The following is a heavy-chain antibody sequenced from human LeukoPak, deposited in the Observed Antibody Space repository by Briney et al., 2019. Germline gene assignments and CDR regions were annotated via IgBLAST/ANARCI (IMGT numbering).Heavy chain of an antibody. CDR1: GYTFTSYG. D-gene: IGHD6-13*01. Sequence: ASVKVSCKASGYTFTSYGISWVRQAPGQGLEWMGWISAYNGNTNYAQKFQGRVTITADESTSTAYMKLSSLRSEDTAVYYCARDLGQAGGTRRFFFYYWGQGTLVTVSS. J-gene: IGHJ4*02. V-gene: IGHV1-18*01. CDR3: ARDLGQAGGTRRFFFYY. CDR2: ISAYNGNT.